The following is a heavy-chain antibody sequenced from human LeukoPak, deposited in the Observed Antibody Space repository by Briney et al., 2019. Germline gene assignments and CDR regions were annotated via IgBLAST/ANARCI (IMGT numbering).Heavy chain of an antibody. Sequence: GEPLKISSRCSGYSFATHWIGWVRQLPGKGLEWMGIIYPGDSDTRYSPSFQGLVTISAYKSISTAYLQWSGLKASDTAMYYCAIRYSGSYNDYWGQGTLVTVSS. CDR3: AIRYSGSYNDY. CDR1: GYSFATHW. V-gene: IGHV5-51*01. CDR2: IYPGDSDT. D-gene: IGHD1-26*01. J-gene: IGHJ4*02.